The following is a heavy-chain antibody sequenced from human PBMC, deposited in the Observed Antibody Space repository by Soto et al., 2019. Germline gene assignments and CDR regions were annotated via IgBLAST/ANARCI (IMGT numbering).Heavy chain of an antibody. CDR3: ATSFGSGSRAFDY. Sequence: QVQLVQSGAAVKKPGSSVKVSCKASGDTFNFYTINWVRQAPGLGLEWMGRFNPILSFSNSALKFQGRVTLTADKSTSTAYRVLSSLRSEDTAIYYCATSFGSGSRAFDYWGQGALVTVSS. V-gene: IGHV1-69*02. J-gene: IGHJ4*02. CDR1: GDTFNFYT. D-gene: IGHD3-10*01. CDR2: FNPILSFS.